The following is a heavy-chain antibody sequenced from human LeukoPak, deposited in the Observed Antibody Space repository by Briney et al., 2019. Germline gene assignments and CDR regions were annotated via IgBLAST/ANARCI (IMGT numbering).Heavy chain of an antibody. CDR3: ARGVPIPATHPIDY. Sequence: GGSLRLSCAASGFTFTSYGMHWVRQAPGKGLEWVAKIWYDGSHKKYADSVEGRFSISRETSKNTLYLQMTSLRADDTAVYYCARGVPIPATHPIDYWGQGSLVTVSS. CDR1: GFTFTSYG. D-gene: IGHD3-10*01. J-gene: IGHJ4*02. V-gene: IGHV3-33*03. CDR2: IWYDGSHK.